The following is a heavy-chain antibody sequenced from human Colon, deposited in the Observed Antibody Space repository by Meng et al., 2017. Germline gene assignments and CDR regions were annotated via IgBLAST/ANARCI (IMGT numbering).Heavy chain of an antibody. V-gene: IGHV7-4-1*02. J-gene: IGHJ4*02. Sequence: QVQLVQSGSELKKPGASVKVTCKTSGYLFSYYAMNWVRQAPGRGLEWMGWSNTKTGNPTYAQAFTGRFVFSLDTSVSTAYLQINDLKADDTAVYYCAREGSDSWIGYWGQGTLVTVSS. D-gene: IGHD6-13*01. CDR1: GYLFSYYA. CDR3: AREGSDSWIGY. CDR2: SNTKTGNP.